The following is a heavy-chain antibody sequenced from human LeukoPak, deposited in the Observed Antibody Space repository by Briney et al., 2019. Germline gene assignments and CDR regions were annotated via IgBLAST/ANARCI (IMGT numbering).Heavy chain of an antibody. Sequence: GGSLRLSCVASGFTFSRFEMNWVRQAPGKGLEWISHISSGTYIAYADSVKGRFTTSRDNAKNSLYLQMNSLRAEDTAVYYCAKECGRNSGYALCYWGQGTLVTVSS. CDR2: ISSGTYI. CDR3: AKECGRNSGYALCY. V-gene: IGHV3-48*03. CDR1: GFTFSRFE. D-gene: IGHD5-12*01. J-gene: IGHJ4*02.